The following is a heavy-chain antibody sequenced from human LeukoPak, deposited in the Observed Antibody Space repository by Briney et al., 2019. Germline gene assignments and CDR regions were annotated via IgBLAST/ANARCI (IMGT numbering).Heavy chain of an antibody. CDR3: AKGAVAGLVDWFDP. J-gene: IGHJ5*02. Sequence: PGGSLRLSCAASGFIFSNYALMWVRQAPGKGLEWVSSITGRGDETFYADSVRGRFSLSRDNSKNMLYLQMYSLGAEDTAIYYCAKGAVAGLVDWFDPWGQGTLVTVSS. CDR1: GFIFSNYA. CDR2: ITGRGDET. V-gene: IGHV3-23*01. D-gene: IGHD6-13*01.